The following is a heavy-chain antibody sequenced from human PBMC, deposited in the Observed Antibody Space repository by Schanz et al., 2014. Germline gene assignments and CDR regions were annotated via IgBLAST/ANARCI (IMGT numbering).Heavy chain of an antibody. J-gene: IGHJ4*02. Sequence: EVQLLESGGGLVQPGGSLRLSCAASGFTFGDYAMTWVRQAPGKGLEWVSAISGSGGSTYYADSVKGRFTISRDNSKNALYLQMNSLRAEDTAVYYCAKVRYSSGWRGDYFDEWGQGTLXTVAS. CDR2: ISGSGGST. V-gene: IGHV3-23*01. D-gene: IGHD6-25*01. CDR3: AKVRYSSGWRGDYFDE. CDR1: GFTFGDYA.